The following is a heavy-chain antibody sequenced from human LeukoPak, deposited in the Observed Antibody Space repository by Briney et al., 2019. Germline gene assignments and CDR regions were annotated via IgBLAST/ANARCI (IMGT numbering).Heavy chain of an antibody. CDR2: ISYTGST. CDR3: ARVGATRDYYFDY. V-gene: IGHV4-61*01. Sequence: SETLSLTCAVSGDSVSSGSYCWSWIRQPPGKGLEWIGYISYTGSTNYNPSLKSRVTISVDTSKNQFSLKLGSVTAADTAVYYCARVGATRDYYFDYWGQGTLVTVSS. D-gene: IGHD1-26*01. CDR1: GDSVSSGSYC. J-gene: IGHJ4*02.